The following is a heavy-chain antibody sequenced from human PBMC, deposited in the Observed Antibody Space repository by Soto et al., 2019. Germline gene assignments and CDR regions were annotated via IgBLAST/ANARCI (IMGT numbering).Heavy chain of an antibody. V-gene: IGHV3-33*01. J-gene: IGHJ4*02. CDR3: ARPHSGSESEFDY. CDR1: GFTFSSSD. D-gene: IGHD1-26*01. Sequence: QVQLVESGGGVVQPGRSLRLSCAGSGFTFSSSDMHWVRQAPGKGLEWVAVIRYDGSNKYYADSVKGRFTISRDNSKNTLYLQMNSLRAEDTAVYDCARPHSGSESEFDYWGQGTLVTVSS. CDR2: IRYDGSNK.